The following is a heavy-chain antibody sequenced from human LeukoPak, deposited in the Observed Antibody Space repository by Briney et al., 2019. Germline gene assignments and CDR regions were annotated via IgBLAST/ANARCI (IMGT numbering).Heavy chain of an antibody. CDR2: IIPIFCTA. CDR3: AQLVRVGYGDRD. Sequence: SVKVSCRASVGTFSSYAISWVRQAPGQGLEWRGSIIPIFCTANYAEKFQGRVTITRDESKRTGHRELRSVRSWDKAVYYCAQLVRVGYGDRDWGQGPLVTVSS. CDR1: VGTFSSYA. J-gene: IGHJ4*02. D-gene: IGHD4-17*01. V-gene: IGHV1-69*05.